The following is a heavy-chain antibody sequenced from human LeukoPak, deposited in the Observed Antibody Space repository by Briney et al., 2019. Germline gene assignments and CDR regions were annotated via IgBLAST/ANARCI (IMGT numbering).Heavy chain of an antibody. Sequence: SQTLSLTCTVSGGSISSSSYYWGWIRQPPGKGLEWIGSIYYSGSTYYNPSLKSRVTISVDTSKNQFSLKLSSVTAADTAVYYCARHKXYXXXXXGXDXWGQXXTVTVSS. CDR2: IYYSGST. CDR1: GGSISSSSYY. CDR3: ARHKXYXXXXXGXDX. V-gene: IGHV4-39*01. D-gene: IGHD3-10*01. J-gene: IGHJ6*02.